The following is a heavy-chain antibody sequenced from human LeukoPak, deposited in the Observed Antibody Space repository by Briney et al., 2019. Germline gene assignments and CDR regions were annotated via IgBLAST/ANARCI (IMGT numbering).Heavy chain of an antibody. Sequence: PGGSLRLSCAASGFIFTNYFMSWVRQAPGKGLEWVASIKHDGSEKYYVDSVRGRFTISRDNAKNSLYLQMNSLRAEDTAVYYCSSETTSGYWGQGTPVIVSS. J-gene: IGHJ4*02. V-gene: IGHV3-7*03. CDR1: GFIFTNYF. D-gene: IGHD4-17*01. CDR2: IKHDGSEK. CDR3: SSETTSGY.